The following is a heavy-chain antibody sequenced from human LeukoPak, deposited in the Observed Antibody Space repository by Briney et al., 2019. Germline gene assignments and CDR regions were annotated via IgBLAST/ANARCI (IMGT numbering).Heavy chain of an antibody. Sequence: GGSLRLSCEASGFTFALVWVRQAPEGRLQWVSGIKGSGAGTDYADSVKGRFTISRDNSKNTLYLQMNSLRAEDTAVYYCAKVQAYCSSTSCPCYFDYWGQGTLVTVSS. V-gene: IGHV3-23*01. CDR3: AKVQAYCSSTSCPCYFDY. J-gene: IGHJ4*02. D-gene: IGHD2-2*01. CDR2: IKGSGAGT. CDR1: GFTFA.